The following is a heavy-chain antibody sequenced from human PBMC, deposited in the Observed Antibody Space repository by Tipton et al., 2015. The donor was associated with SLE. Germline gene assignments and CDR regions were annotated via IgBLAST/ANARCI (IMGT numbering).Heavy chain of an antibody. CDR3: ARERFWSGPYYYYYMDV. J-gene: IGHJ6*03. D-gene: IGHD3-3*01. CDR2: ISYDGSNK. V-gene: IGHV3-30-3*01. CDR1: GFTFSSYA. Sequence: SLRLSCAASGFTFSSYAMHWVRQAPGKGLEWVAVISYDGSNKYYADSVKGRFTISRDNSKNTLYLQMNSLRSDDTAVHYCARERFWSGPYYYYYMDVWGKGTTVTVSS.